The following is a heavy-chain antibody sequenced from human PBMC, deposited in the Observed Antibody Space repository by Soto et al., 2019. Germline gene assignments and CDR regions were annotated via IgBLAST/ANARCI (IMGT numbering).Heavy chain of an antibody. CDR2: IWDDGSNK. Sequence: GGSLRLSCAASGFTFSNFGMHWVRQAPGKGLEWVAVIWDDGSNKYYADSVKRRFTISRDNSKNTLFLQMNSLRAEDTAVYYCARDPSLDYWGQGTPVTGSS. J-gene: IGHJ4*02. CDR3: ARDPSLDY. CDR1: GFTFSNFG. V-gene: IGHV3-33*01.